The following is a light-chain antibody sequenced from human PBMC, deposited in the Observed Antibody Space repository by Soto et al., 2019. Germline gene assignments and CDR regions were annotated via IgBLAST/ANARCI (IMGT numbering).Light chain of an antibody. V-gene: IGLV2-14*01. CDR2: EVR. CDR3: TSYTSSSPDV. Sequence: QSALTQPASVSGSPGQSITISCTGTSSDVGGYNYVSWYQQHPGKAPKLMIYEVRNRPSGISNRFSGSKSGNTASLTISGLQAEDEADYYCTSYTSSSPDVFGTGTKVTVL. J-gene: IGLJ1*01. CDR1: SSDVGGYNY.